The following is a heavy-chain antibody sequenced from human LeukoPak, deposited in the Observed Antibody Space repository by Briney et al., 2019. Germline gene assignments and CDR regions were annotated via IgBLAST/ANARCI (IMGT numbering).Heavy chain of an antibody. V-gene: IGHV4-4*02. CDR3: ARGGDWQFDH. J-gene: IGHJ4*02. CDR2: IHPRGST. Sequence: SETLSLTCTVSGASISSNKWWSWVRQAPGKGLEWIGEIHPRGSTNYNPSLKSRVTISVDKSKNQFSVKLSSVTAADTAVYYCARGGDWQFDHWGQGSLVTVSS. CDR1: GASISSNKW. D-gene: IGHD2-21*02.